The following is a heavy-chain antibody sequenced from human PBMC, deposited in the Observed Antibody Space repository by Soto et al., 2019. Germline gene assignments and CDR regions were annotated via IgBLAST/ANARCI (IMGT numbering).Heavy chain of an antibody. V-gene: IGHV3-23*01. J-gene: IGHJ5*02. CDR3: ARATATAGTSSWFDP. D-gene: IGHD6-13*01. CDR1: GFTFSSYA. CDR2: ISGSGGST. Sequence: WGSLRLSCAASGFTFSSYAMIWFRQSPGRGLEWVSGISGSGGSTYYTDSVKGRFTISRDNSKNTLSLQMNSLRAEDTAIYYCARATATAGTSSWFDPWGQGALVTVSS.